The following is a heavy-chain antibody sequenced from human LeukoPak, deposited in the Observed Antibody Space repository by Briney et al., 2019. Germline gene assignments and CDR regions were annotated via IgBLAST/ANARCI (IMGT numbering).Heavy chain of an antibody. D-gene: IGHD2-15*01. CDR3: ARDVAAMWYFDY. CDR1: GFTFSSYW. J-gene: IGHJ4*02. CDR2: INSDGSST. Sequence: PGGSLRLSCAASGFTFSSYWMHWVRQAPGKGLVWVSRINSDGSSTSYADSVKGRFIISRDNAKNTLYLQMNSLRAEDTAVYYCARDVAAMWYFDYWGQGTLVTVSS. V-gene: IGHV3-74*01.